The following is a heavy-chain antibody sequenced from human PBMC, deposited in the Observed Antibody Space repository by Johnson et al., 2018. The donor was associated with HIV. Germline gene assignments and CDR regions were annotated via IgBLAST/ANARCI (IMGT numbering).Heavy chain of an antibody. D-gene: IGHD2-21*02. J-gene: IGHJ3*02. V-gene: IGHV3-20*04. CDR2: INWNGGRT. CDR3: ARDPCGGDCADAFDI. Sequence: EVQLVESGGDVVRPGGSLRLSCAASGFTFSSYAMHWVRQAPGKGLEWVSGINWNGGRTHYGDSVKGRFTVSRDNAKNSLYLQMNSLTAEDTALYYCARDPCGGDCADAFDIWGQGTMVTVSS. CDR1: GFTFSSYA.